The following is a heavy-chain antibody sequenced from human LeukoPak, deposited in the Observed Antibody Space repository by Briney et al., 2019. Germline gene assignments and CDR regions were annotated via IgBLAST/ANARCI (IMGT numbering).Heavy chain of an antibody. CDR2: IYYSGTT. Sequence: SETLSLTCTVSGGSISSSNYYWGWIRQPPGKGLEWIGSIYYSGTTYYNPSLKSRVTLSVDTSKNQFSLGLTSVTAADTAVYYCARQGPERQHWGQGTLVTVSS. V-gene: IGHV4-39*01. CDR3: ARQGPERQH. CDR1: GGSISSSNYY. J-gene: IGHJ1*01.